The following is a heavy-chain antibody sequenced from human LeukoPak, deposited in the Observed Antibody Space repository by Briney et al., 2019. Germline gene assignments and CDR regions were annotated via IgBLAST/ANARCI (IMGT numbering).Heavy chain of an antibody. CDR2: IYPGDSDT. D-gene: IGHD1-26*01. Sequence: NLGESLKISCKGSGYSFTSYWIGWVRQMPGKGLEWMGIIYPGDSDTRYSPSFQGQVTISADKSISTAYLQWSSLKASDTAMYYCARYRGSYLITYYYYYYMDVWGKGTTVTVSS. CDR3: ARYRGSYLITYYYYYYMDV. V-gene: IGHV5-51*01. CDR1: GYSFTSYW. J-gene: IGHJ6*03.